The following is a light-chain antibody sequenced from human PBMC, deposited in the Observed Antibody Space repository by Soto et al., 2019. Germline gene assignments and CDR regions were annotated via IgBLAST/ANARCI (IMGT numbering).Light chain of an antibody. CDR1: SSNIGAGSD. CDR2: ANN. CDR3: QSYDSSLSGYV. Sequence: QSALTQPPSVSGAPGQRVTISCTGSSSNIGAGSDVHWYQQLPGTAPKLLIYANNIRPSGVPDRFSGSKSGTSASLAITGLQAEDEADYYCQSYDSSLSGYVFGTGTKVTV. J-gene: IGLJ1*01. V-gene: IGLV1-40*01.